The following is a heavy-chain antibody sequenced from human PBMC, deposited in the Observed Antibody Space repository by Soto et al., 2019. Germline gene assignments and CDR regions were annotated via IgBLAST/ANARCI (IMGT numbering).Heavy chain of an antibody. CDR3: ARGINYYDSSGWNTWFDP. V-gene: IGHV1-18*01. CDR1: GYTFTSYG. CDR2: ISAYNGNT. Sequence: ASVKVSCKASGYTFTSYGISWVRQAPGQGLEWMGWISAYNGNTNYAQKLQGRVTMTTDTSTSTAYMELRSLRSDDTAVYYCARGINYYDSSGWNTWFDPWGQGTLVTVSS. D-gene: IGHD3-22*01. J-gene: IGHJ5*02.